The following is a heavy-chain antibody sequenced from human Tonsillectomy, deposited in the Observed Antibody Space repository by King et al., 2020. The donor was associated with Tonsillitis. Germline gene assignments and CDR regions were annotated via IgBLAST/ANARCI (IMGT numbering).Heavy chain of an antibody. V-gene: IGHV3-7*01. CDR1: GFTFTRYW. CDR2: IKQDGSEK. CDR3: ARHQLPNMDF. J-gene: IGHJ4*02. D-gene: IGHD2-2*01. Sequence: VQLVESGGGLVQPGGSLRLSCAASGFTFTRYWMTWVRQAPGKGLEWVANIKQDGSEKYYVDSVKGRFTISRDSAKNSLYLQMSSLRADDTAVYYCARHQLPNMDFWGQGTRVTVSS.